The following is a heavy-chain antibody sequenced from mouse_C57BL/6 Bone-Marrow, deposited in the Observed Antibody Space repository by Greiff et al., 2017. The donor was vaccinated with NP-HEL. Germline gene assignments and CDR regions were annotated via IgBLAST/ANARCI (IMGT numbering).Heavy chain of an antibody. J-gene: IGHJ3*01. Sequence: EVKLVESGPGLVKPSQSLSLTCSVTGYSIISGYYWNWIRQFPGNKLEWMAYMSYDGSNNYNPSLKNRISITRDISKNQFFLKLTSVTTEDTATYYCAREGGYYGSPFAYWGQGTLVTVSA. CDR3: AREGGYYGSPFAY. CDR1: GYSIISGYY. D-gene: IGHD1-1*01. V-gene: IGHV3-6*01. CDR2: MSYDGSN.